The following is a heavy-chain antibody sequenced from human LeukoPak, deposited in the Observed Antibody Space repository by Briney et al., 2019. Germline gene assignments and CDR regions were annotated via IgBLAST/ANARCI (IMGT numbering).Heavy chain of an antibody. J-gene: IGHJ6*02. Sequence: GGSLRLSCAASGFTFSDYYMSWIRQAPGKGLEWVSYISSSGSTIYYADSVKGRFTISRDNAKNSLYLQMNSLRAEDTAVYYCGRDNIQWLIDYYYYGMDVWDQGTTVTVSS. V-gene: IGHV3-11*01. CDR2: ISSSGSTI. D-gene: IGHD5-12*01. CDR1: GFTFSDYY. CDR3: GRDNIQWLIDYYYYGMDV.